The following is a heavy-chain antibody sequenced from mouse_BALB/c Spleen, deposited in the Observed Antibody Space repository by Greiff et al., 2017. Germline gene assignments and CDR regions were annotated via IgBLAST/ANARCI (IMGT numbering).Heavy chain of an antibody. J-gene: IGHJ4*01. CDR1: GFTFSDYY. CDR3: ARGNYDRENYAMDY. CDR2: ISDGGSYT. D-gene: IGHD2-4*01. Sequence: EVQRVESGGGLVKPGGSLKLSCAASGFTFSDYYMYWVRQTPEKRLEWVATISDGGSYTYYPDSVKGRFTISRDNAKNNLYLQMSSLKSEDTAMYYCARGNYDRENYAMDYWGQGTSVTVSS. V-gene: IGHV5-4*02.